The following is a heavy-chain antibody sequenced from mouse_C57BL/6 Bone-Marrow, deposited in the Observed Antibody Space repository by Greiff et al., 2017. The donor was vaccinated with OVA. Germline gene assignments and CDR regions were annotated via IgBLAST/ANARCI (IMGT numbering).Heavy chain of an antibody. V-gene: IGHV1-63*01. J-gene: IGHJ2*01. CDR1: GYTFTNYW. Sequence: QVQLQQSVAELVRPGTSVKMSCKASGYTFTNYWIGWAKQRPGHGLEGIGDIYPGGGYTNYNEKFKGKATLTAEKSSSTAYMQFSSLTSEDSAIYYCARSDTTVFDYWGKSTTLTDSS. CDR2: IYPGGGYT. CDR3: ARSDTTVFDY. D-gene: IGHD1-1*01.